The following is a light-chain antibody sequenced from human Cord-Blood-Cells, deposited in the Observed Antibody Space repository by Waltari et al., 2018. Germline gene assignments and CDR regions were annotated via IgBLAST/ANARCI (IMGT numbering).Light chain of an antibody. V-gene: IGLV2-14*01. CDR3: SSYTSSSTYV. J-gene: IGLJ1*01. Sequence: QSALTQPASVSGSPGQSITISCTGTSSDVGGSNYVSWYQQHPGKAPKLMIYDVSNRPAGVSNRFSGSKSGNTASLTISGLQAEDEADYYCSSYTSSSTYVFGTGTNVTVL. CDR1: SSDVGGSNY. CDR2: DVS.